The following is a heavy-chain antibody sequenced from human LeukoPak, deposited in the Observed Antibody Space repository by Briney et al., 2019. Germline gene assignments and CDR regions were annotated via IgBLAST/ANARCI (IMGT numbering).Heavy chain of an antibody. D-gene: IGHD4-23*01. CDR2: MNPNSGNT. V-gene: IGHV1-8*01. J-gene: IGHJ4*01. Sequence: VASVKVSCKASGYTFTGHDINWVRQAAGQGLEWMGWMNPNSGNTGYAERFHGRVTMTRNTSISTAYMELSSLRSEDTAVYYCARGSLGRWVPVSWGQGTLVTVSA. CDR3: ARGSLGRWVPVS. CDR1: GYTFTGHD.